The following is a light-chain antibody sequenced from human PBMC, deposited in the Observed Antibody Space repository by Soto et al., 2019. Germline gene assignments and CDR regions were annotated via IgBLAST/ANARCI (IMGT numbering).Light chain of an antibody. CDR1: QSVDKF. J-gene: IGKJ4*01. CDR2: GAS. CDR3: QHYGSTPLT. Sequence: IELTHSPAIFSSSTCETVTLSFRASQSVDKFLAWYQQRPGQPPRLLIYGASSGATGIPDRFSGSGSGTDFTLIINRLEPEDFAVYYCQHYGSTPLTFGGGTKVDIK. V-gene: IGKV3-20*01.